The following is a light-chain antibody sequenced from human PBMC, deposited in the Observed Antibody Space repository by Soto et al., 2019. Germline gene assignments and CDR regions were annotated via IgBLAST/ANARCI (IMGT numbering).Light chain of an antibody. Sequence: VFTQSPGTLSLSPGGRATLSCRASQSVSSSYLAWYQQKPGQAPRLLIYGASSRATGIPDRFSGSGSGTDFTLTISRLEPEDFAVYYCQQYGSSPRTFGQGTRLEIK. J-gene: IGKJ5*01. V-gene: IGKV3-20*01. CDR2: GAS. CDR3: QQYGSSPRT. CDR1: QSVSSSY.